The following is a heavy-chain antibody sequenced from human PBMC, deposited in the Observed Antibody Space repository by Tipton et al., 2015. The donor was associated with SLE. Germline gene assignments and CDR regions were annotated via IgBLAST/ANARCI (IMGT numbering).Heavy chain of an antibody. V-gene: IGHV4-59*12. D-gene: IGHD6-19*01. CDR2: IYYSGST. CDR1: GGSISSYY. J-gene: IGHJ1*01. CDR3: ARVSSGWYGAEYFQH. Sequence: TLSLTCTVSGGSISSYYWSWIRQPPGKGLEWIGYIYYSGSTYYNPSLKSRVTISVDTSKNQFSLKLSSVTAADTAVYYCARVSSGWYGAEYFQHWGQGTLVTVSS.